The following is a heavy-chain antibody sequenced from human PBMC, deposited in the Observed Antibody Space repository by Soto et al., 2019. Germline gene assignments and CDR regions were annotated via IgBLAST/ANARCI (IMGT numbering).Heavy chain of an antibody. D-gene: IGHD5-18*01. CDR1: GYSFTSYW. Sequence: PGESLKISCKGSGYSFTSYWIGWVRQMPGKGLEWMGIIYPGDSDTRYSPSFQGQVTISADKSISTAYLQWSSLKASDTAMYYCASTMDTAISAFDIWGQGTMVTVSS. V-gene: IGHV5-51*01. CDR2: IYPGDSDT. J-gene: IGHJ3*02. CDR3: ASTMDTAISAFDI.